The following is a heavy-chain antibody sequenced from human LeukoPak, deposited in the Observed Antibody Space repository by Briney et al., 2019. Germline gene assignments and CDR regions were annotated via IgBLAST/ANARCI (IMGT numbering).Heavy chain of an antibody. CDR1: GGSFSGYY. J-gene: IGHJ4*02. V-gene: IGHV4-34*01. D-gene: IGHD6-19*01. CDR2: INHSGST. Sequence: SETLSLTCAVYGGSFSGYYWSWIRQPPGKGLEWIGEINHSGSTNYNPSLKSRVTISVDTSKNQFSLKLSSVTAADTAVYYCARGRAAVAGLYWGQGTLVTVSS. CDR3: ARGRAAVAGLY.